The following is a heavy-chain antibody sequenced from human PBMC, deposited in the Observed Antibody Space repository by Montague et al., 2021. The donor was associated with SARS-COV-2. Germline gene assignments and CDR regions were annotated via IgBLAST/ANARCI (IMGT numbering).Heavy chain of an antibody. V-gene: IGHV3-48*03. CDR2: ISRSGSII. D-gene: IGHD6-13*01. Sequence: SLRLSCAASGFTFSSYEMNWVRQAPGKGLEWVSYISRSGSIIYYADSVKGRFTISRDNAKNSLYLQMNSLRAEDTAVYYCAREYIEAAGHGNDYGGQGTLVTVSS. J-gene: IGHJ4*02. CDR1: GFTFSSYE. CDR3: AREYIEAAGHGNDY.